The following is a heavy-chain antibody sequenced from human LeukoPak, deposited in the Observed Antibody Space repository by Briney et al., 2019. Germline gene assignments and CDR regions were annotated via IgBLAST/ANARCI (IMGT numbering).Heavy chain of an antibody. D-gene: IGHD3-22*01. V-gene: IGHV4-59*01. CDR3: ARTFYEYYYDSSGYYLLYFDY. CDR1: GGSISSYY. CDR2: IYYSGST. J-gene: IGHJ4*02. Sequence: SETLSLTCTVSGGSISSYYWSWIRQPPGKGLEGIGYIYYSGSTNYNPSLKSRVTISVATSKNQFSLKLSSVTAADTAVYYCARTFYEYYYDSSGYYLLYFDYWGQGTLVTVSS.